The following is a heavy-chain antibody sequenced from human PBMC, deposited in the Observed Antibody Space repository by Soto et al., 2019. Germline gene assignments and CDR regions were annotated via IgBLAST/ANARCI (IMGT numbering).Heavy chain of an antibody. Sequence: GGSLRLSCAASVFTFSDHYMDWVRQASGKGLEWVGRIRNKANSYTAEYAASVKGRFTISRDDSKNSLYLQMNSLKIEDTALYYCVRAGTGYQLDYWGQGTLVTVSS. CDR1: VFTFSDHY. V-gene: IGHV3-72*01. D-gene: IGHD3-9*01. J-gene: IGHJ4*02. CDR3: VRAGTGYQLDY. CDR2: IRNKANSYTA.